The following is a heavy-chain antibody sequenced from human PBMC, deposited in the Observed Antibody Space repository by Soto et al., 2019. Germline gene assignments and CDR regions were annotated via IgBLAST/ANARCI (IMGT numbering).Heavy chain of an antibody. Sequence: SETLSFTCSVSGDSINSDKYYWGWIRQPPGKGLEWIGSIYFRGNTYYNPSLQTRVTISLDKSKSQFSLKLNSVTAADSAVYFCARLEGLATISYYFDFWGQGALVTVSS. CDR1: GDSINSDKYY. CDR3: ARLEGLATISYYFDF. CDR2: IYFRGNT. V-gene: IGHV4-39*01. D-gene: IGHD3-9*01. J-gene: IGHJ4*02.